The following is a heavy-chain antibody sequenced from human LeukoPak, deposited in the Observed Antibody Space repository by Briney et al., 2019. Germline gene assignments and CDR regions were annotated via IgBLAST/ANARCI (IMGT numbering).Heavy chain of an antibody. V-gene: IGHV3-48*02. CDR1: GFTFSRYS. J-gene: IGHJ4*02. D-gene: IGHD4-17*01. CDR2: ISGSGSTI. Sequence: GGSLRLSCAASGFTFSRYSMNWVRQAPGKGLEWISFISGSGSTIYYADSVKGRFTVSRDNAKNSVYLHMNNLREEDTCVYYCARGETAVTSSLDFWGQGTLVTVSS. CDR3: ARGETAVTSSLDF.